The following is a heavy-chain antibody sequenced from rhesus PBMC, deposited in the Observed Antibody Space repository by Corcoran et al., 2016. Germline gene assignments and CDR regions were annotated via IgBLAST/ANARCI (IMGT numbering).Heavy chain of an antibody. CDR1: GFTFSSYW. CDR2: INSGGGST. V-gene: IGHV3S42*01. CDR3: AKRGSSWSAEYFEF. D-gene: IGHD6-13*01. J-gene: IGHJ1*01. Sequence: EVQLVESGGGLAKPGGSLRLSCAASGFTFSSYWMTWVRQPQVQGLEWVSAINSGGGSTYYADSVKGRFTISRDNSKNTLSLQMNSLRAEDTAVYYCAKRGSSWSAEYFEFWGQGALVTVSS.